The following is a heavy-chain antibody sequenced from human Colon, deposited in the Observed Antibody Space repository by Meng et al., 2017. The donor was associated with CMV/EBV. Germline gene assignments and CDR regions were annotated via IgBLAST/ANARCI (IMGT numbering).Heavy chain of an antibody. D-gene: IGHD4-23*01. CDR1: GGTFSSYT. J-gene: IGHJ4*02. V-gene: IGHV1-69*02. Sequence: SLLVSCKASGGTFSSYTISWVRQAPGQGLEWMGRIIPILGIANYVQKFQGRVTITADKSTSTAYMELSSLRSEDTAVYYCARLGGNSGVDYWGQGTLVTVSS. CDR2: IIPILGIA. CDR3: ARLGGNSGVDY.